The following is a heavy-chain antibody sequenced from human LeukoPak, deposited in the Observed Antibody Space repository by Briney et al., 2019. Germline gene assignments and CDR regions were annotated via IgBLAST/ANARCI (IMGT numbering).Heavy chain of an antibody. CDR3: ASPHYGGNPSLPFDY. J-gene: IGHJ4*02. D-gene: IGHD4-23*01. CDR1: GGTFSSYT. V-gene: IGHV1-69*02. Sequence: ASVKVSCKASGGTFSSYTISWVRQVPGQGLEWMGRIIPILGIANYAQKFQGRVTITADKSTSTAYMELSSLRSEDTAVYYCASPHYGGNPSLPFDYWGQGTLVTVSS. CDR2: IIPILGIA.